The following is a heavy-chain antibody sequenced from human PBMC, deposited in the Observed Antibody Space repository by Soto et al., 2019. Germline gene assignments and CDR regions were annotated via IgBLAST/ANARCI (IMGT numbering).Heavy chain of an antibody. J-gene: IGHJ4*02. D-gene: IGHD3-22*01. Sequence: SGPTLVKPTQTLTLTCTFSGFSLSTSGVGVGWIRQPPGKALEWLALIYWNDDKRYSPSLKSRLTITKDTSKNQVVLTMTNMDPVDTATYYCARAYYDSSGYYSRSFDYWGQGTLVTVSS. CDR3: ARAYYDSSGYYSRSFDY. CDR1: GFSLSTSGVG. CDR2: IYWNDDK. V-gene: IGHV2-5*01.